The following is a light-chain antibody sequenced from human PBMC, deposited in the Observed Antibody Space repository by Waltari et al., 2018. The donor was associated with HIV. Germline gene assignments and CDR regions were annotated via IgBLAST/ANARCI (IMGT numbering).Light chain of an antibody. V-gene: IGLV3-1*01. Sequence: ELTQPPSVSVSPGQTASITCSGDKLGDKYACWYQQKPGQSPVLVIYQDNKRPSGIPERFSGSNSGNTATLTISGTQAMDEADYYCQAWDSSLVVFGGGTKLTVL. CDR2: QDN. CDR3: QAWDSSLVV. J-gene: IGLJ2*01. CDR1: KLGDKY.